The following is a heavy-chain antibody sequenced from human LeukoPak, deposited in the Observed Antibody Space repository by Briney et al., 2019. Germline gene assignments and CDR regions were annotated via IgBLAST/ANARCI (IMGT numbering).Heavy chain of an antibody. D-gene: IGHD2-8*01. CDR2: IYSGGST. CDR3: ARDLMLGSPDAFDI. J-gene: IGHJ3*02. CDR1: GFTVSSNY. Sequence: GGSLRLSCAASGFTVSSNYMSWVRQAPGKGLEWVAVIYSGGSTYYAHSVKGRFTISRDNSKNTLYLQMNSLRAEDTAVYYCARDLMLGSPDAFDIWGQGTMVTVSS. V-gene: IGHV3-66*01.